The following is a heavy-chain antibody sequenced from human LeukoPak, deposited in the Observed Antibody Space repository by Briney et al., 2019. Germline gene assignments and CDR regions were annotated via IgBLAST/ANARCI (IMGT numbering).Heavy chain of an antibody. J-gene: IGHJ4*02. CDR3: ARLFWSDSHSFDY. Sequence: SETLSLTCIVSGGSTSSYYWSWIRQPPGKGLEWIGYIHYSGSHNYNPSLKSRVTISLDTSKNQFSLKLSSVTAADTAVYYCARLFWSDSHSFDYWGQGTLVNVSP. CDR1: GGSTSSYY. V-gene: IGHV4-59*01. CDR2: IHYSGSH. D-gene: IGHD3-3*01.